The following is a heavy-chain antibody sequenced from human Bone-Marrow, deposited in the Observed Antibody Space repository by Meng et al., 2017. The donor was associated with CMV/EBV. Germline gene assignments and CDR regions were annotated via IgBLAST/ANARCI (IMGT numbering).Heavy chain of an antibody. Sequence: ASVKVSCKASGYTFTSYYMHWVRQAPGQGLEWMGIINPSGGSTSYAQKFQGRVTMTRDTSTSTVYMELSRLRSDDTAVYYCARDIVVVPAAIEDGMDVWGQGTTVTVSS. CDR2: INPSGGST. J-gene: IGHJ6*02. V-gene: IGHV1-46*01. D-gene: IGHD2-2*02. CDR3: ARDIVVVPAAIEDGMDV. CDR1: GYTFTSYY.